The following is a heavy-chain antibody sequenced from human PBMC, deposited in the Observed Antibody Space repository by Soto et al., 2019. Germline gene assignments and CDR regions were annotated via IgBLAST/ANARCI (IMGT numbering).Heavy chain of an antibody. J-gene: IGHJ4*02. CDR2: IYSSGGT. CDR1: GFTVSNNY. D-gene: IGHD7-27*01. CDR3: ARAFYWGFAFDH. V-gene: IGHV3-53*02. Sequence: EVQLVETGGGLIQPGGSLRLSCAASGFTVSNNYMTWVRQAPGKGLEWVSVIYSSGGTYYAGSVKGRFTISRDNSKNTLFLQMNNLRGEDTAVYYCARAFYWGFAFDHWGQGTLVTVSS.